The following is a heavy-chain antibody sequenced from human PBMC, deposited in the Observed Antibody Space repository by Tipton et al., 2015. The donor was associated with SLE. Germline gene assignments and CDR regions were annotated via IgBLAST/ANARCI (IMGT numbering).Heavy chain of an antibody. CDR1: GGSFSGYY. CDR2: INHSGST. CDR3: ARHRGKFTVSDYIDY. V-gene: IGHV4-34*01. J-gene: IGHJ4*02. Sequence: TLSLTCTVYGGSFSGYYWSWIRQPPGKGLEWIGEINHSGSTNYNPSLKSRVTISVDTSKNQFSLKLSSVTAADTAVYYCARHRGKFTVSDYIDYWGQGTPVTVSS. D-gene: IGHD3-10*01.